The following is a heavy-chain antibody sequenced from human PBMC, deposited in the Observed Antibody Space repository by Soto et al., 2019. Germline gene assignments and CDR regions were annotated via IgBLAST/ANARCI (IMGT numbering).Heavy chain of an antibody. CDR2: IIPIFGTA. CDR3: ASNQVATRVMMTYYYYGMDV. V-gene: IGHV1-69*13. CDR1: GGTFSSYA. Sequence: GASVKVSCKASGGTFSSYAISWVRQAPGQGLEWMGGIIPIFGTANYAQKFQGRVTITADESTSTAYMELSRLRSEDTAVYYCASNQVATRVMMTYYYYGMDVWGQGTTVTVSS. D-gene: IGHD2-21*02. J-gene: IGHJ6*02.